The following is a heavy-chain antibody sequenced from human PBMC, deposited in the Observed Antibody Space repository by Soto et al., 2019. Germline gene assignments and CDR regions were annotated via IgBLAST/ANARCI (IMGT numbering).Heavy chain of an antibody. CDR1: SGAVFSYH. CDR2: IYYAGST. Sequence: LTGAVCSGAVFSYHWSMTRKPPGRGLEWIGCIYYAGSTNYNPSLKSRVTISVDTSKNQFSLKLSSVTAADTAVYYCAPERKRGDYFDYWGQGTLVTVSS. V-gene: IGHV4-59*08. CDR3: APERKRGDYFDY. J-gene: IGHJ4*02.